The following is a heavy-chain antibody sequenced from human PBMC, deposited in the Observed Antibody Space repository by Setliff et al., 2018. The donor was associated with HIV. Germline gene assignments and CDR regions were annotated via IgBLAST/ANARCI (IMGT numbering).Heavy chain of an antibody. D-gene: IGHD2-15*01. J-gene: IGHJ6*03. CDR2: IYSGGST. CDR1: GFTVSSNY. Sequence: LRLSCAASGFTVSSNYMSWVRQAPGKGLEWVSVIYSGGSTYYADSVKGRFTISRDNSKNTLYLQMNSLRAEDTAMYYCAKDGLLRGYYYYMDVWGKGTTVTVSS. V-gene: IGHV3-66*02. CDR3: AKDGLLRGYYYYMDV.